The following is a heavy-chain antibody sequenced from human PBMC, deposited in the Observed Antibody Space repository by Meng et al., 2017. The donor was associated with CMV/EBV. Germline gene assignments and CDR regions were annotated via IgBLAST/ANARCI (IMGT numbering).Heavy chain of an antibody. CDR3: ARVRGGMSSSWFVAHWFDP. D-gene: IGHD6-13*01. Sequence: ISSSHCWSWVRQPPGKGLEWIGEIYHSGSTNYNPSLKSRVTISVDKSKNQFSLKLSSVTAADTAVYYCARVRGGMSSSWFVAHWFDPWGQGTLVPSPQ. CDR2: IYHSGST. V-gene: IGHV4-4*02. J-gene: IGHJ5*02. CDR1: ISSSHC.